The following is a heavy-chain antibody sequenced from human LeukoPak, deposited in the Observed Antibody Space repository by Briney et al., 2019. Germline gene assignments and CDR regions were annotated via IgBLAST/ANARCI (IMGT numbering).Heavy chain of an antibody. CDR2: IYSGGST. Sequence: GGSLRLSCAASGFTVSGNYMSWVRQAPGKGLEWVSVIYSGGSTYYADSVKGRFTISRDNSKNTLYLQMKSLRAEDTAVYYCAGERNLEIAVAGTIFDYWGQGTLVTVSS. D-gene: IGHD6-19*01. CDR1: GFTVSGNY. J-gene: IGHJ4*02. CDR3: AGERNLEIAVAGTIFDY. V-gene: IGHV3-66*01.